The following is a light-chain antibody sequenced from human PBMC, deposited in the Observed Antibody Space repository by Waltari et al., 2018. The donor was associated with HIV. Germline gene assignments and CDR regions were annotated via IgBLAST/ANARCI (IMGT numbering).Light chain of an antibody. J-gene: IGLJ3*02. V-gene: IGLV3-25*03. CDR2: QDN. CDR3: ESADDSGDHWV. CDR1: ALPKQF. Sequence: SYELTQPPSVSVSPGQTATITCSGDALPKQFASWYQQKAGQAPLMVIYQDNKRPSGIPDRFSGSMSGATVMLIISGVLPDDEAVYYCESADDSGDHWVFGGGTKLSVL.